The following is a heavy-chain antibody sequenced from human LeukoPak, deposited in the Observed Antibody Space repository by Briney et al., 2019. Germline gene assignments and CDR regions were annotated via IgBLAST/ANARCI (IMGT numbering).Heavy chain of an antibody. CDR3: ARSITGSIFSFDY. Sequence: PGGSLRLSCAASGFTFSSNSMNWVRQAPGKGLEWVSSISSSSSFTYYADSVKGRFTISRDNAKNSLYLHMNSLRAEDTAVYSCARSITGSIFSFDYWGQGTVVTVSS. CDR2: ISSSSSFT. D-gene: IGHD1-20*01. V-gene: IGHV3-21*01. J-gene: IGHJ4*02. CDR1: GFTFSSNS.